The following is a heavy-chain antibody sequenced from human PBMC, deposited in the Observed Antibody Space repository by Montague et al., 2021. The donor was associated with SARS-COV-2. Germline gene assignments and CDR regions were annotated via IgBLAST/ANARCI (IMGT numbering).Heavy chain of an antibody. CDR2: IFWDDDK. Sequence: PALVKPTQTLTLTCAVSGFSLTTSGVAVGWIRQPPGKALEWLALIFWDDDKRYSPSLRSRLTISKDTPKNQMVLTVANMDPVDTATYYCVHRRPPEAGGSYYYFDYWGQGTLVTVSS. D-gene: IGHD1-26*01. J-gene: IGHJ4*02. V-gene: IGHV2-5*02. CDR1: GFSLTTSGVA. CDR3: VHRRPPEAGGSYYYFDY.